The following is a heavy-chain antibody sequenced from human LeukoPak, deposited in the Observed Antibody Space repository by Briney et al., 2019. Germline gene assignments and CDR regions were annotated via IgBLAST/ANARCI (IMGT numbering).Heavy chain of an antibody. Sequence: PGGSLRLSCAASGFTFSSYAMNWVRQAPGKGLEWVSAIGGSGGSTYYADSVKGRFTISRDNSKNTLNLQINSLRAEDTAVYYCARKAGYYYGSGDYWGQGTLVTVSS. V-gene: IGHV3-23*01. CDR3: ARKAGYYYGSGDY. CDR2: IGGSGGST. CDR1: GFTFSSYA. D-gene: IGHD3-10*01. J-gene: IGHJ4*02.